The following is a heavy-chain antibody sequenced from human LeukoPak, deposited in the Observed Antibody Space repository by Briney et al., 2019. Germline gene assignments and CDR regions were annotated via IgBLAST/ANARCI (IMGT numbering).Heavy chain of an antibody. Sequence: SVKVSCKASGGTFSSYAISWVRQAPGQGLEWLGGIIPIFGTANYAQKFQGRVTITTDESTSTAYMELSSLRSEDTAVYYCARYWGAAAGPENDAFDIWGQGTMVTVSS. V-gene: IGHV1-69*05. CDR3: ARYWGAAAGPENDAFDI. CDR1: GGTFSSYA. CDR2: IIPIFGTA. J-gene: IGHJ3*02. D-gene: IGHD6-13*01.